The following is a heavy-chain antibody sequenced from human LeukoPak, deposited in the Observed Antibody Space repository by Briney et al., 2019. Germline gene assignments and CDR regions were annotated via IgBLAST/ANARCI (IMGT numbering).Heavy chain of an antibody. J-gene: IGHJ3*02. V-gene: IGHV3-21*01. CDR1: GFTFSSYS. Sequence: PGGSLRLSCAASGFTFSSYSMNWVRQAPGKGLEWVSSISSSSSYIYYADSVKGRFTISRDNAKNSLYLQMNSLRAEDTAVYYCARAFRISHAFDIWGQGTMVTVSS. D-gene: IGHD2-15*01. CDR2: ISSSSSYI. CDR3: ARAFRISHAFDI.